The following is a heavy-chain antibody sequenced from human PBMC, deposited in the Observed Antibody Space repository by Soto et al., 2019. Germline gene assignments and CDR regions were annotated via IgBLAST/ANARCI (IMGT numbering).Heavy chain of an antibody. V-gene: IGHV3-23*01. CDR1: GFTFNNYA. Sequence: EVQLLDSGGGLVQPGGSLRLSCAASGFTFNNYAMNWVRQAPGKGLEWVATISNTGGSTYYADSVKGRFTISRDNSKNTRYLQMNSLRVEDTAVYYCAKDRRAGNFAYWGQGTQVTVSS. CDR2: ISNTGGST. J-gene: IGHJ4*02. CDR3: AKDRRAGNFAY.